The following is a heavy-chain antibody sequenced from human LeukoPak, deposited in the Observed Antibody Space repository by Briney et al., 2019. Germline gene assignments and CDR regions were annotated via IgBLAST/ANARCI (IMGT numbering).Heavy chain of an antibody. CDR2: IHYSGST. D-gene: IGHD1-26*01. Sequence: SETLSLTCAVSGGSISSYYWSWIRQPPGRGLEWIGSIHYSGSTSYNSSLKSRVTISVDTSKNQSSLKLSSVTPADTAVYYCAKEVVGLRYYMDVWGRGTTVTVSS. CDR3: AKEVVGLRYYMDV. V-gene: IGHV4-59*01. CDR1: GGSISSYY. J-gene: IGHJ6*03.